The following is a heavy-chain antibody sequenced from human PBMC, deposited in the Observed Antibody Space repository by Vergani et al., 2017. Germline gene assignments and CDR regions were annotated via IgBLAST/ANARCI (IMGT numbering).Heavy chain of an antibody. CDR3: ARRKLVPYYYYYGMYV. J-gene: IGHJ6*02. CDR1: GGSFSGYF. Sequence: QVPLQQWGAGLLKPSETLSLTCAVYGGSFSGYFWSWLRQPPGKGLEWIGEVNHSGSTIYNPSLKSRVTISVDTSRNQFSLKLSSVTAADTAVHYCARRKLVPYYYYYGMYVWGQGTEVTVSS. CDR2: VNHSGST. V-gene: IGHV4-34*01. D-gene: IGHD6-13*01.